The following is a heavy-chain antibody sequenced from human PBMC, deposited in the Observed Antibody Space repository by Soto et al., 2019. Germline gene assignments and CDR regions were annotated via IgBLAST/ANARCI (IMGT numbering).Heavy chain of an antibody. D-gene: IGHD5-12*01. CDR3: AKGEFHIVANGMHV. CDR2: ISYDGDNK. J-gene: IGHJ6*02. CDR1: GFSFSSYG. Sequence: ESGGGVVQPGRSLRVSCAASGFSFSSYGMHWVRQAPGKGLEWVAVISYDGDNKYYADSVKGRFTISRDNSKNTVYLQMNSLRAEDTAVYYCAKGEFHIVANGMHVWGQGTTVTVSS. V-gene: IGHV3-30*18.